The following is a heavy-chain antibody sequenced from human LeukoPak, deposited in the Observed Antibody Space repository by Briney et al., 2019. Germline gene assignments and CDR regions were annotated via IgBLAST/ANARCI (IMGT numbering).Heavy chain of an antibody. J-gene: IGHJ4*02. CDR3: AKNRDDWLLNYFDY. V-gene: IGHV3-30*18. CDR2: ISYDGSNK. D-gene: IGHD3-9*01. Sequence: GRSLRLSCAASGFTFSSYGMHWVRQAPGKGLEWVAVISYDGSNKYYADSVKGRFIISRDNSKNTLYLQMNSLRAEDTAVYYCAKNRDDWLLNYFDYWGQGTLVTVSS. CDR1: GFTFSSYG.